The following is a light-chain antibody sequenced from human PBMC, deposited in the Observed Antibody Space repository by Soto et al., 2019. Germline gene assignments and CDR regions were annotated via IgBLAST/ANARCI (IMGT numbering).Light chain of an antibody. CDR3: QQYNSYPYT. V-gene: IGKV1-5*03. CDR2: KAS. CDR1: QSISSW. Sequence: DIPMTQSPSTLSASVGDRVTITCRASQSISSWLAWYQQKPGKAPKLLIYKASNLGSGVPSRFSGSGSGTEFTFTISSLQPDDFATYYCQQYNSYPYTFGQGTKLEIK. J-gene: IGKJ2*01.